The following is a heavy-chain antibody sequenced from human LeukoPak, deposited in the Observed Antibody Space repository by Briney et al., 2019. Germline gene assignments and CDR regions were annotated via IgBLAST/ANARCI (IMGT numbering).Heavy chain of an antibody. CDR2: ISRNGRNT. V-gene: IGHV3-64*01. Sequence: GGSLRLSCAASGFTLSSYSMHWVRQAPGKGLEFVSAISRNGRNTYYANSVKGRFTISRDISKNTLYLQMGSLGPEDMAVYYCARVDSGSACASWGQGILVTVSS. J-gene: IGHJ1*01. D-gene: IGHD6-19*01. CDR1: GFTLSSYS. CDR3: ARVDSGSACAS.